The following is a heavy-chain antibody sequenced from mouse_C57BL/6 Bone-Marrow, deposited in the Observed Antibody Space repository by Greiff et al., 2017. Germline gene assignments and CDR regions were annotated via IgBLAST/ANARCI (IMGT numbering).Heavy chain of an antibody. CDR3: ASYAWFAY. J-gene: IGHJ3*01. CDR1: GYTFTSYG. CDR2: IYPRSGNT. V-gene: IGHV1-81*01. Sequence: QVKLKESGAELARPGASVKLSCKASGYTFTSYGISWVKQRTGQGLEWIGEIYPRSGNTYYNEKFKGKATLTADTSSSTAYMELRSLTSEDSAVYFCASYAWFAYWGQGTLVTVSA. D-gene: IGHD1-1*01.